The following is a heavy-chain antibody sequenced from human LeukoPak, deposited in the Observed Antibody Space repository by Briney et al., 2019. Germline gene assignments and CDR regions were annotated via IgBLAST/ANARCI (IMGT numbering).Heavy chain of an antibody. D-gene: IGHD1-26*01. CDR3: AREGREEAFDI. CDR1: GFTFSSYG. J-gene: IGHJ3*02. CDR2: IKQDGSEK. V-gene: IGHV3-7*01. Sequence: GGSLRLSCAASGFTFSSYGMSWVRQAPGKGLEWVANIKQDGSEKYYVDSVKGRFTISRDNAKNSLYLQMNSLRAEDTAVYYCAREGREEAFDIWGQGTMVTVSS.